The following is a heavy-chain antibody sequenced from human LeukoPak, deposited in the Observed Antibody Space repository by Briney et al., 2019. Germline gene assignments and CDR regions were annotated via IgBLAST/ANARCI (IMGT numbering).Heavy chain of an antibody. CDR1: GGSINSSSYN. CDR3: ARVQVAVAADGAYYYYGMDV. D-gene: IGHD6-19*01. Sequence: SETLSLTCTVSGGSINSSSYNWGWIRQPPTRGPERLASVYYSGLTYYNSSLKTRVTISVDTSKNQFSLKLSSVTAADTAVYYCARVQVAVAADGAYYYYGMDVWGQGTTVTVSS. V-gene: IGHV4-39*07. J-gene: IGHJ6*02. CDR2: VYYSGLT.